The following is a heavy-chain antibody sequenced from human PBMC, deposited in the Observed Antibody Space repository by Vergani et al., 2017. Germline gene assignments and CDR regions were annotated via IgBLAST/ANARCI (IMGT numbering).Heavy chain of an antibody. CDR1: GFTFRIYG. CDR2: IRYDGTKR. CDR3: AKDSELLSYYYYYMDV. J-gene: IGHJ6*03. Sequence: QVQLVESGGGVVQPGGSLRLSCIASGFTFRIYGMHWVRQAPGKGLEWVAFIRYDGTKRFYGDSVKGRFTISRDNSQTTVFLQMNSLRADDTAVYYCAKDSELLSYYYYYMDVWGKGTTVTV. D-gene: IGHD2-2*01. V-gene: IGHV3-30*02.